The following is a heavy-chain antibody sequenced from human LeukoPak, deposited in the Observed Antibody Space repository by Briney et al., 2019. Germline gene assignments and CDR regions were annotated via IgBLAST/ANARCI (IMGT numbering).Heavy chain of an antibody. CDR2: INSDGSST. CDR1: GFTVSSNY. D-gene: IGHD4-17*01. CDR3: ARDRVYGDLLDY. V-gene: IGHV3-74*01. J-gene: IGHJ4*02. Sequence: PGGSLRLSCAASGFTVSSNYMSWVRQAPGKGLVWVSRINSDGSSTSYADSVKGRFTISRDNAKNTLYLQMNSLRAEDTAVYYCARDRVYGDLLDYWGQGTLVTVSS.